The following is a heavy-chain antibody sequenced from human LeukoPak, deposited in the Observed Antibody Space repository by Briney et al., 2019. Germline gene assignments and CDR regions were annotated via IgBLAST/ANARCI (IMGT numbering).Heavy chain of an antibody. V-gene: IGHV5-51*01. CDR2: ITPGDSDT. CDR3: ARRASGYSYGYYFDY. CDR1: GYSFTNYW. J-gene: IGHJ4*02. D-gene: IGHD5-18*01. Sequence: GESLKISCKGSGYSFTNYWVGWVRQMPGKGLEWMGIITPGDSDTRYSPSFQGQVTISADKSTSTAYLQWSSLKASDTTMYYCARRASGYSYGYYFDYWGQGTLVTVSS.